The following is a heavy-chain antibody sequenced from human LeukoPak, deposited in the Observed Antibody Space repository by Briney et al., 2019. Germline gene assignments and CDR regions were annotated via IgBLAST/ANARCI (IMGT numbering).Heavy chain of an antibody. Sequence: GGSLRLSCAASGFTSSSYAMHSVRQAPGKGLEWVAVISYDGSNKYYADSVKGRFTISRDNSKNTLYLQMNSLRAEDTAVYYCARDHLLGGYQYPYFDYWGQGTLVTVSS. CDR1: GFTSSSYA. CDR3: ARDHLLGGYQYPYFDY. V-gene: IGHV3-30-3*01. CDR2: ISYDGSNK. D-gene: IGHD5-12*01. J-gene: IGHJ4*02.